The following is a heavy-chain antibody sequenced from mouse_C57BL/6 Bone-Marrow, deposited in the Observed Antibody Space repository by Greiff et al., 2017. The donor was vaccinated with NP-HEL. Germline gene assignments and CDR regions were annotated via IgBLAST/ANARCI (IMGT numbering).Heavy chain of an antibody. CDR2: ISDGGSYT. Sequence: EVKLMESGGGLVKPGGSLKLSCAASGFTFSSYAMSWVRQTPEKRLEWVATISDGGSYTYYPDNVKGRFTISRDNAKNNLYLQMSHLKSEDTAMYYCARDLPAWFAYWGQGTLVTVSA. CDR1: GFTFSSYA. V-gene: IGHV5-4*01. J-gene: IGHJ3*01. CDR3: ARDLPAWFAY.